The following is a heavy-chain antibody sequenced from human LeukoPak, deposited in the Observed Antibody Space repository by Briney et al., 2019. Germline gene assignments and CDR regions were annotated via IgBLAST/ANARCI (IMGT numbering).Heavy chain of an antibody. J-gene: IGHJ6*03. V-gene: IGHV3-11*04. CDR3: ARDYASEYMDV. D-gene: IGHD4-17*01. CDR1: GFTFSDFY. Sequence: GESLRLSCEASGFTFSDFYMSWIRQAPGQGLEWLSYISTTGYTIYYADSVKGRFTISRDNNQNSLFLQMDSLRVEDTAVYYCARDYASEYMDVWGKGTTVTVSS. CDR2: ISTTGYTI.